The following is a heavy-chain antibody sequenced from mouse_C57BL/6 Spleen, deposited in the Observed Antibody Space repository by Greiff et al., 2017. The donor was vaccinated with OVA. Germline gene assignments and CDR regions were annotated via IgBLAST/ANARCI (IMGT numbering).Heavy chain of an antibody. CDR1: GFTFSSYG. V-gene: IGHV5-6*02. J-gene: IGHJ2*01. D-gene: IGHD1-1*01. CDR2: ISSGGSYT. CDR3: ARHYYGSSYYFDY. Sequence: DVTLQESGGDLVKPGGSLKLSCAASGFTFSSYGMSWVRQTSDKRLEWVATISSGGSYTYYPDSVKGRFTISRDNAKNTLYLQMSSLKSEDTAMYYCARHYYGSSYYFDYWGQGTTLTVSS.